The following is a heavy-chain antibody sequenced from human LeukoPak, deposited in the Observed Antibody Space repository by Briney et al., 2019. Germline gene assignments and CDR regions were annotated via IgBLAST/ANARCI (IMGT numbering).Heavy chain of an antibody. CDR3: AKDFLVPSPLNRKESLDAFDI. V-gene: IGHV3-23*01. D-gene: IGHD3-3*01. CDR2: ISGSGGST. CDR1: GFTFSSYA. Sequence: PGGSLRLSCAASGFTFSSYAMSWVRQAPGKGLEWVSAISGSGGSTYYADSVKGRFTISRDNSKNTLYLQMNSLRAEDTAVYYCAKDFLVPSPLNRKESLDAFDIWGQGTMVTVSS. J-gene: IGHJ3*02.